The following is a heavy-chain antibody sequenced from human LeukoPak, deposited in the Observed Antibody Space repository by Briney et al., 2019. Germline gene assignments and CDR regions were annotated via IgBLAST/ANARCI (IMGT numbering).Heavy chain of an antibody. CDR2: ITPRGDYI. V-gene: IGHV3-21*01. CDR1: GFTFSDYT. Sequence: GGSLRLSCAASGFTFSDYTMSWVRQAPGKGLEWVSLITPRGDYIYYADSLKGRFTISRDNAKNSLYLQMSSLRAEDTAVYYCVRHRTASDYWGQGALVTVSS. J-gene: IGHJ4*02. CDR3: VRHRTASDY. D-gene: IGHD1-1*01.